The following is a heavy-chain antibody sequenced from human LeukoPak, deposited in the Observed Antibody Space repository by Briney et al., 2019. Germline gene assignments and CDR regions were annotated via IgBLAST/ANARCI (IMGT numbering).Heavy chain of an antibody. CDR2: IYYSGST. CDR1: GGSISSYY. J-gene: IGHJ4*02. V-gene: IGHV4-59*01. Sequence: SETLSLTCTVSGGSISSYYWSWIRQPPGKGLEWIGYIYYSGSTNYDPSLKSRVTISVDTSKNQFSLKLSSVTAADTAVYYCARVDSSSWHSVFDYWGQGTLVTVSS. CDR3: ARVDSSSWHSVFDY. D-gene: IGHD6-13*01.